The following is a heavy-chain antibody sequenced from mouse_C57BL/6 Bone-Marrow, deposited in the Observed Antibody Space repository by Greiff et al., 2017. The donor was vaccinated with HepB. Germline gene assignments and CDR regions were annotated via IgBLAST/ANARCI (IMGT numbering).Heavy chain of an antibody. J-gene: IGHJ2*01. CDR3: ARRDYGRFDY. V-gene: IGHV1-63*01. CDR1: GYTFTNYW. D-gene: IGHD1-1*01. CDR2: IYPGGGYT. Sequence: VKLMESGAELVRPGTSVKMSCKASGYTFTNYWIGWAKQRPGHGLEWIGDIYPGGGYTNYNEKFKGKATLTADKSSSTAYMQFSSLTSEDSAIYYCARRDYGRFDYWGQGTTLTVSS.